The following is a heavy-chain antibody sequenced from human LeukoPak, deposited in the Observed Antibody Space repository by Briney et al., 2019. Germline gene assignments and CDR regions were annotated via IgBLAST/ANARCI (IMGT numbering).Heavy chain of an antibody. CDR3: AKDGPYYDFWSGLYYFDY. J-gene: IGHJ4*02. CDR1: GFTFSSYG. D-gene: IGHD3-3*01. Sequence: PGGSLRLSCAASGFTFSSYGMHWVRQAPGKGLEWVAFIRYDGSNKYYADSVRGRFTISRDNSKNTLYLQMNSLRAEDTAVYYCAKDGPYYDFWSGLYYFDYWGQGTLVTVSS. CDR2: IRYDGSNK. V-gene: IGHV3-30*02.